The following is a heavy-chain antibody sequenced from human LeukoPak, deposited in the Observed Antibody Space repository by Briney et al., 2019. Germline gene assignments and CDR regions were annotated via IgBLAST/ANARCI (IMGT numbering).Heavy chain of an antibody. CDR2: IYYSGST. V-gene: IGHV4-59*12. D-gene: IGHD3-16*02. CDR1: GGSISSYY. J-gene: IGHJ4*02. CDR3: ARGPQFDYVWGSYRPALDY. Sequence: SETLSLTCTVSGGSISSYYWSWIRQPPGKGLEWIGYIYYSGSTNYNPSLKSRVTISVDTSKNQFSLKLSSVTAADTAVYYCARGPQFDYVWGSYRPALDYWGQGTLVTVSS.